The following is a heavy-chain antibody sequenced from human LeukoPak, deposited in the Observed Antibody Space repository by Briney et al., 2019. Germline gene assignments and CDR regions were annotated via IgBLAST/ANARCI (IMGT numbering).Heavy chain of an antibody. D-gene: IGHD3-9*01. V-gene: IGHV4-59*08. Sequence: PSETLSLTCTVSGASVTSYYWSWIRQPPGKRLQWIGYISDSGSTNYNPSLKNRVTISRDTSKNQFSLKLTSVTAADTALYYCAGHNYDVLTGYHFEYWGQATLVTVSS. CDR2: ISDSGST. J-gene: IGHJ4*02. CDR3: AGHNYDVLTGYHFEY. CDR1: GASVTSYY.